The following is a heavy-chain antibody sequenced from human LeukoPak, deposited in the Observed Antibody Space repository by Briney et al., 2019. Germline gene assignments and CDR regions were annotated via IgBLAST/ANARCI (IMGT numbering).Heavy chain of an antibody. CDR2: INQDGSVK. CDR3: AKDKNWNVCDY. V-gene: IGHV3-7*01. Sequence: GGSLRLSCAVSGFTFSSYWMNWFRQAPGKGLEWVAHINQDGSVKNYVDSVKGRFTISRDNANNFLYLQMNSLRAEDTAVYYCAKDKNWNVCDYWGQGTLVTVSS. D-gene: IGHD1-1*01. J-gene: IGHJ4*02. CDR1: GFTFSSYW.